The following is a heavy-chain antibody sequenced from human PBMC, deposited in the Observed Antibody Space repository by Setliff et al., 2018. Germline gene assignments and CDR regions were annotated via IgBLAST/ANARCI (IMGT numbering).Heavy chain of an antibody. CDR1: GGSISGTYYY. CDR2: IYTSWST. Sequence: PSETLSLTCTVSGGSISGTYYYWSWIRQPAGKALEWIGQIYTSWSTNYNPSLKSRVTISVDTSKNQFSLKLSSVTAADTAVYYCARLSGFQYIDVWGKGTTVTVS. V-gene: IGHV4-61*09. CDR3: ARLSGFQYIDV. J-gene: IGHJ6*03. D-gene: IGHD3-3*01.